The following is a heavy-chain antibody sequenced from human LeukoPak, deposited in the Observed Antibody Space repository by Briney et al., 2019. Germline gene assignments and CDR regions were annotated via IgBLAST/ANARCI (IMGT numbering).Heavy chain of an antibody. V-gene: IGHV5-51*01. Sequence: HGESLKISCKGSGYSFTSYWIGWVRQMPGKGLEWMGIIYPGDSDTRYSPSFQGQVTISADKSISTAYLQWSSLKASDTAMYYCARQWDYDFWSGYIPGYYYGMDVWGQGTTVTASS. J-gene: IGHJ6*02. CDR2: IYPGDSDT. D-gene: IGHD3-3*01. CDR1: GYSFTSYW. CDR3: ARQWDYDFWSGYIPGYYYGMDV.